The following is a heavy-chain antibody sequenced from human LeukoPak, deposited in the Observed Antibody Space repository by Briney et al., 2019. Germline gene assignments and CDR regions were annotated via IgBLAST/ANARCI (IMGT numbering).Heavy chain of an antibody. V-gene: IGHV3-21*01. CDR2: ISSSSSYI. J-gene: IGHJ4*02. D-gene: IGHD6-13*01. Sequence: GGSLRLSCAASGFSFSSYSMNWVRQAPGKGLEWVSSISSSSSYIYYADSVKGRFTISRDNAKNSLYLQMNSLRTEDTAVYYCARIPYSSSRSGDYFDYWGQGTLVTVSS. CDR3: ARIPYSSSRSGDYFDY. CDR1: GFSFSSYS.